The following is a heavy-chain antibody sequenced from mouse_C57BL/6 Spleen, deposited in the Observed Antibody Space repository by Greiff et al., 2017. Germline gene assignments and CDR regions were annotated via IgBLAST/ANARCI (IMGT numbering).Heavy chain of an antibody. J-gene: IGHJ3*01. V-gene: IGHV1-55*01. CDR1: GYTFTSYW. CDR2: IYPGSGST. D-gene: IGHD2-2*01. CDR3: AREEGIYYGYWFAY. Sequence: QVQLQQPGAELVKPGASVKMSCKASGYTFTSYWITWVKQRPGQGLEWIGDIYPGSGSTNYNEQFKSKATLTVDTSSSTADMQLSSLTSEDSAVYDCAREEGIYYGYWFAYWGQGTLVTVSA.